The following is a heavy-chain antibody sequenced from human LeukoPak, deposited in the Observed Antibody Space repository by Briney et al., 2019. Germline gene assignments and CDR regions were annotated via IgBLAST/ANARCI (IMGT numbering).Heavy chain of an antibody. Sequence: SVKVSCKASGGTFSSYAISWVRQAPGQGLEWMGGIIPIFGTANYAQKFQGRVTITADKSTSTAYMELSRLRSDDTAVYYCVRVSVQLWVPDYWGQGTLVTVSS. CDR1: GGTFSSYA. J-gene: IGHJ4*02. CDR2: IIPIFGTA. V-gene: IGHV1-69*06. D-gene: IGHD5-18*01. CDR3: VRVSVQLWVPDY.